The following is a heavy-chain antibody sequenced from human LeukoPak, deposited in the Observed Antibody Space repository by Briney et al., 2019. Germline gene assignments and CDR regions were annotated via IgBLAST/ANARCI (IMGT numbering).Heavy chain of an antibody. Sequence: GRSLRLSCAASGFTVSSNYMSWVRQAPGKGLEWVSVIYSGGSTYYADSVKGRFTISRDNSKNTLYLQMNSLRAEGTAVYYCARGGPAAGRFDYWGQGTLVTVSS. V-gene: IGHV3-66*01. CDR2: IYSGGST. D-gene: IGHD6-13*01. CDR3: ARGGPAAGRFDY. CDR1: GFTVSSNY. J-gene: IGHJ4*02.